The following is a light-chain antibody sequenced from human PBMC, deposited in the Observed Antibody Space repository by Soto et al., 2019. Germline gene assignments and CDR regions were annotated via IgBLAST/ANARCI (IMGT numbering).Light chain of an antibody. CDR3: SSYAGSNNFDVV. Sequence: QSVLTQPPSASGSPGQSVTISCTGTSSDVVGYNYVSWYQQHPGKAPKLMIYEVSKRPSGVPDRFSGSKSGNTASLTVSGFQAEDEADYYCSSYAGSNNFDVVFGGGTKVTVL. CDR2: EVS. V-gene: IGLV2-8*01. CDR1: SSDVVGYNY. J-gene: IGLJ2*01.